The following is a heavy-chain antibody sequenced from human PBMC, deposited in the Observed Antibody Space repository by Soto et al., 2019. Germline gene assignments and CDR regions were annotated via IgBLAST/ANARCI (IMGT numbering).Heavy chain of an antibody. CDR1: GGAFSDYY. V-gene: IGHV4-34*01. J-gene: IGHJ4*02. Sequence: QVQLQQWGAGLLKPSETLPLTCAVYGGAFSDYYWSWIRQPPGKGLEWIGEIDRYGSTNYDPSLKSRVTISIETSKNQFSLKLTSVTAADTAIYYCAGGSPSAWEPPFYWGQGTLVTVSS. D-gene: IGHD1-26*01. CDR3: AGGSPSAWEPPFY. CDR2: IDRYGST.